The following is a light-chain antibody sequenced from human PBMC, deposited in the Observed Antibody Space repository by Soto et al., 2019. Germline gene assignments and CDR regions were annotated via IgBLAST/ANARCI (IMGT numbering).Light chain of an antibody. Sequence: EHVSTQSTSSLSLSPGERCTLTHMASQSVSSYLAWYQQKPGQAPRILIYDASNRATGIPDRFSGSGSGTDFTLTIRSIDHEDLEVYYCKKRSNWQWKFGNGNTV. V-gene: IGKV3-11*01. CDR3: KKRSNWQWK. CDR2: DAS. J-gene: IGKJ1*01. CDR1: QSVSSY.